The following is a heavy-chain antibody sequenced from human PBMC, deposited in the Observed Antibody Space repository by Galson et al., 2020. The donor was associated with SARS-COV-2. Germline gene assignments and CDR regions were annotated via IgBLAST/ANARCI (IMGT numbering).Heavy chain of an antibody. V-gene: IGHV3-73*01. CDR1: GFTFSGSA. CDR3: TIGYCSSTACYPRFDP. J-gene: IGHJ5*02. D-gene: IGHD2-2*01. Sequence: GGSLRLSCAASGFTFSGSAMHWVRQASGKGLEWVGRIKSKANNYATAYAASVKGRFTLSRDDSKNTAYMQMNSLGTEDTAVYYCTIGYCSSTACYPRFDPWGQGTLVTVSS. CDR2: IKSKANNYAT.